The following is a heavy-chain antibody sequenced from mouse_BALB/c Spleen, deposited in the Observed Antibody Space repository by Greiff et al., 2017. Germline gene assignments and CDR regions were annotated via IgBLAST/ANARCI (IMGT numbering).Heavy chain of an antibody. V-gene: IGHV5-6-3*01. CDR1: GFTFSSYG. CDR3: ARLDSAY. CDR2: INSNGGST. Sequence: EVNVVESGGGLVQPGGSLKLSCAASGFTFSSYGMSWVRQTPDKRLELVATINSNGGSTYYPDSVKGRFTISRDNAKNTLYLQMSSLKSEDTAMYYCARLDSAYWGQGTLVTVSA. J-gene: IGHJ3*01.